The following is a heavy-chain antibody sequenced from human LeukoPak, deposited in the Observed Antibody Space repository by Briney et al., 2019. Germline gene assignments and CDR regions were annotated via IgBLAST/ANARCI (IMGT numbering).Heavy chain of an antibody. CDR3: ARMRSGPYYFDY. J-gene: IGHJ4*02. V-gene: IGHV3-66*01. D-gene: IGHD3-3*01. CDR1: GFTFSSYA. Sequence: GGSLRLSCAASGFTFSSYAMHWVRQAPGKGLEWVSVFYSGGTTYYADSVKGRFTSSRDNSKNTLYLQMNSLRVEDTAVYYCARMRSGPYYFDYWGQGTLVTVSS. CDR2: FYSGGTT.